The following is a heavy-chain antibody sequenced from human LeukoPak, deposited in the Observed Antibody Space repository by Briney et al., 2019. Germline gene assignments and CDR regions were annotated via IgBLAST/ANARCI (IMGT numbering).Heavy chain of an antibody. D-gene: IGHD5-12*01. CDR2: IYSGGST. V-gene: IGHV3-53*01. CDR3: ARGASDYVLDY. CDR1: GFTVSSNY. J-gene: IGHJ4*02. Sequence: PGGSLRLSCAASGFTVSSNYMSWDRQAPGKGLEWVSVIYSGGSTYYADSVKGRFTISRDNSKNTLYLQMNSLRAEDTAVYYCARGASDYVLDYWGQVTLVTVSS.